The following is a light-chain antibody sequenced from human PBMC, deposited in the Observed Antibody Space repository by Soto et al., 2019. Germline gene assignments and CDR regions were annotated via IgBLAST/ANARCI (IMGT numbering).Light chain of an antibody. J-gene: IGKJ1*01. CDR2: DAS. CDR1: QSISSW. Sequence: DIQMTQSPSTLSASVGDRVTITCRASQSISSWLAWYQQKPGKAPKLLIYDASSLESGVPSRFSGSGSGTEFTLTISSLQPDDFATYYCKQYSSYLWTFGQGNKVEIK. CDR3: KQYSSYLWT. V-gene: IGKV1-5*01.